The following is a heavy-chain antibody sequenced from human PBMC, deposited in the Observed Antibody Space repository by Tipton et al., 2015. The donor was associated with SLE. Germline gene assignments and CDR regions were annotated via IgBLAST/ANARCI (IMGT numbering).Heavy chain of an antibody. J-gene: IGHJ4*02. Sequence: SLRLSCAASVFRFSSYWMNWVRQGPGKGLEWVTSIKEDGSEKYYVDSVKGRFTISRDNAKNSLYLQMNSLRAEDTAVYYCASGTWSGSDYWGQGTLVTVSS. V-gene: IGHV3-7*01. D-gene: IGHD1-1*01. CDR2: IKEDGSEK. CDR1: VFRFSSYW. CDR3: ASGTWSGSDY.